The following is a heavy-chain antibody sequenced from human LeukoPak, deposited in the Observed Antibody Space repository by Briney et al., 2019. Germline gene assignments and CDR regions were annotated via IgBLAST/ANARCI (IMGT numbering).Heavy chain of an antibody. CDR3: ARGSGITIFGVVIRMGAFDI. V-gene: IGHV3-30*02. CDR2: IRYDGSNK. CDR1: GFTFSSYG. Sequence: GGSLRLSCAASGFTFSSYGMHWVRQAPGKGLEWVAFIRYDGSNKYYADSVKGRFTISRDNSKNTLYLQMNSLRAEDTAVYYCARGSGITIFGVVIRMGAFDIWGQGTMVTVSS. D-gene: IGHD3-3*01. J-gene: IGHJ3*02.